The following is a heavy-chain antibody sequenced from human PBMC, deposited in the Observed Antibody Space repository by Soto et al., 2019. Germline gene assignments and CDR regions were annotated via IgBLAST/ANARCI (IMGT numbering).Heavy chain of an antibody. CDR1: GGSVSSGSYY. J-gene: IGHJ6*02. CDR2: IYYSGST. V-gene: IGHV4-61*01. Sequence: SSETLSLTCTVSGGSVSSGSYYWSWIRQPPGKGLEWIGYIYYSGSTNYNPSLKSRVTISVDTSKNQFSLKLSSVTAADTAVYYCPRDRGYNWNFNDSYYYYGMDVWGQGTTVTVSS. D-gene: IGHD1-7*01. CDR3: PRDRGYNWNFNDSYYYYGMDV.